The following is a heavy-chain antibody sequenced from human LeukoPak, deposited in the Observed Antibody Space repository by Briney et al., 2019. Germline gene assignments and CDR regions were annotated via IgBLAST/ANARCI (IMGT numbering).Heavy chain of an antibody. J-gene: IGHJ5*02. CDR2: INQDGGEK. CDR1: GFTFSRYW. Sequence: GGSLRLSCAASGFTFSRYWMSWVRQAPGKGLEWVANINQDGGEKYYVDSAKGRFSITGDNAKNSVYLQMNSLRAEDTAVYYCASGRSRATMVNSNWFDPWGQGTLVTVSS. CDR3: ASGRSRATMVNSNWFDP. D-gene: IGHD4-23*01. V-gene: IGHV3-7*02.